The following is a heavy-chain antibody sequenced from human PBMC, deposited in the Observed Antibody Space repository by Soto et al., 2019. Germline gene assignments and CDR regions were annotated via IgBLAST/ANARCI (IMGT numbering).Heavy chain of an antibody. CDR3: ARERWGSGSYSVYYYYYGMDV. CDR2: ISGSGGST. D-gene: IGHD3-10*01. V-gene: IGHV3-23*01. Sequence: PGGSLRLSCAASGFTFSSYAMSWVRQAPGKGLEWVSAISGSGGSTYYADSVKGRFTISRHNSKNTLYLQMNSLRAEDTAVYYCARERWGSGSYSVYYYYYGMDVWGQGTTVTVSS. J-gene: IGHJ6*02. CDR1: GFTFSSYA.